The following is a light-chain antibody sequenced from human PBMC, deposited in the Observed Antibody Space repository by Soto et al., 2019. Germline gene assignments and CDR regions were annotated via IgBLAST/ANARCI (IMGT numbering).Light chain of an antibody. V-gene: IGKV3-20*01. J-gene: IGKJ1*01. CDR1: QNVDSNY. CDR3: QQYGNSGT. Sequence: EIEFTQAPCTLSLSPGERATLSCRASQNVDSNYLAWYQQKPGQAPRIIIFGASGRATGTPDRFSGSGSGTDFTLTISRLEPEDFAVYYCQQYGNSGTFGQGTKVDIK. CDR2: GAS.